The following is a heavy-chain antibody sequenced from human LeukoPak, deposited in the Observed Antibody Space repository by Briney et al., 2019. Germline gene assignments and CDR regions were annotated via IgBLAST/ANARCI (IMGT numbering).Heavy chain of an antibody. V-gene: IGHV4-30-4*08. Sequence: PQTLSLTCTVSGGSISSGDYYWSWIRQPPGKGLEWIGYIYYSGSTYYNPSLKSRVTISVDTSKNQFSLKLSSVTAADTAVYYYASSSSWTAWFDPWGQGTLVTVSS. J-gene: IGHJ5*02. CDR2: IYYSGST. CDR3: ASSSSWTAWFDP. D-gene: IGHD6-13*01. CDR1: GGSISSGDYY.